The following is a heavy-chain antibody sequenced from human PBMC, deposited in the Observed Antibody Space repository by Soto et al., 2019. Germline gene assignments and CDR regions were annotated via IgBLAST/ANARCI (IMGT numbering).Heavy chain of an antibody. D-gene: IGHD3-10*02. V-gene: IGHV4-4*02. J-gene: IGHJ6*02. CDR1: GGSISSSNW. CDR3: ASVRGGYYYAMDV. Sequence: QVQLKGSGPGLLKPSGTLSLTCAVSGGSISSSNWWGWVRHPPGKGLEWIGEIYHSGSTNYNPSLKSRVTISVDKSKNQCSLKLSSVTAADTAVYYCASVRGGYYYAMDVWGQGTTVTVSS. CDR2: IYHSGST.